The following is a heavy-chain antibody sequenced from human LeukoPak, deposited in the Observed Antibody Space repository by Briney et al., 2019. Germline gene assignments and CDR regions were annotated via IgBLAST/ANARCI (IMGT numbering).Heavy chain of an antibody. D-gene: IGHD6-19*01. V-gene: IGHV3-23*01. J-gene: IGHJ4*02. Sequence: GGSLRLSCAASGFTFNSYAMTWVRQAPGKGLEWVSAISGSGGSTYYTDSVKGRFTISRDNSKNTLYLQMDSLRAEDTAVYYCAKVLGRSGWQTDYWGQGTLVTVSS. CDR3: AKVLGRSGWQTDY. CDR1: GFTFNSYA. CDR2: ISGSGGST.